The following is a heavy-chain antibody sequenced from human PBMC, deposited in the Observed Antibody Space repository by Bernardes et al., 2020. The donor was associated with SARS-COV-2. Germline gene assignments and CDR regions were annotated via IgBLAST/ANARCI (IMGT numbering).Heavy chain of an antibody. J-gene: IGHJ3*02. D-gene: IGHD2-21*02. Sequence: GVSLRLSCAASGFSFPEYSMNWVRQAPGRGLEWVSYISGSTSNIYYGDSVQGRFTISRDNAKNSLFLQMNNLKDEDTAVYFCARDRWLCGDDCYPDAFDIWGQGTVVTVSS. CDR3: ARDRWLCGDDCYPDAFDI. CDR2: ISGSTSNI. V-gene: IGHV3-48*02. CDR1: GFSFPEYS.